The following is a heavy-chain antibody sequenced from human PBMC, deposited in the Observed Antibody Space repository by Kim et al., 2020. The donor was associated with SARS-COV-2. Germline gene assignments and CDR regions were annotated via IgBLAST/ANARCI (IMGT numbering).Heavy chain of an antibody. D-gene: IGHD1-26*01. V-gene: IGHV3-30*18. CDR2: ISYDGSNK. CDR3: AKGISGSYNDAFDI. CDR1: GFTFSSYG. J-gene: IGHJ3*02. Sequence: GGSLRLSCAASGFTFSSYGMHWVRQAPGKGLEWVAVISYDGSNKYYADSVKGRFTISRDNSKNTLYLQMNSLRAEDTAVYYCAKGISGSYNDAFDIWGQGTMVTVSS.